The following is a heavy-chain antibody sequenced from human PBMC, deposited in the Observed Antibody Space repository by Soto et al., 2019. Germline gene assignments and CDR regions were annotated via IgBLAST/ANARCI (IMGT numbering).Heavy chain of an antibody. D-gene: IGHD4-17*01. CDR2: IIPIFGTA. CDR1: GGTFSSYA. V-gene: IGHV1-69*13. Sequence: SVKVSCKASGGTFSSYAISWVRQAPGQGLEWMGGIIPIFGTANYAQKFQGRVTITADESTSTAYMELSSLRSEDTAVYYCATDQAYGGNSFDYWGHGTLVTVSS. CDR3: ATDQAYGGNSFDY. J-gene: IGHJ4*01.